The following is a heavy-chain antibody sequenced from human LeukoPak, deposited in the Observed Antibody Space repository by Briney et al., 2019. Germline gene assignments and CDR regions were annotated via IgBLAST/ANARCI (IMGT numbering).Heavy chain of an antibody. Sequence: SETLSLTCTVSGGSISSSSYYWGWIRQPPGKGLEWIGSIYYSGSTYYNPSLKSRVTISVDTSKNQFSLKLSSVTAADTAVYYCARRDIFGDTAMVLVDYWGQGTLVTVSS. V-gene: IGHV4-39*01. J-gene: IGHJ4*02. CDR2: IYYSGST. CDR3: ARRDIFGDTAMVLVDY. D-gene: IGHD5-18*01. CDR1: GGSISSSSYY.